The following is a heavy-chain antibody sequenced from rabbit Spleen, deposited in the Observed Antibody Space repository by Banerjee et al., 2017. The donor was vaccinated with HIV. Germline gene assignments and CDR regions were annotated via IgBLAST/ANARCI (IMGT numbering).Heavy chain of an antibody. D-gene: IGHD4-1*01. CDR2: INTATGKA. CDR1: GFSFSDRDV. CDR3: ARDDHYRRGWGVFDL. V-gene: IGHV1S45*01. J-gene: IGHJ4*01. Sequence: QEQLVESGGGLVQPEGSLTLTCKASGFSFSDRDVMCWVRQAPGKGLEWIACINTATGKAVYASWAKGRFTISKTSSTTVTLQMTSLTAADTATYFCARDDHYRRGWGVFDLWGPGTLVTVS.